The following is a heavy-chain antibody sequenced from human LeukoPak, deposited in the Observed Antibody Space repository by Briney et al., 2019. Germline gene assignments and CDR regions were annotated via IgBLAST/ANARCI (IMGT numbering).Heavy chain of an antibody. CDR1: GFPFSAYA. Sequence: GGSLRLSCVASGFPFSAYAMSWVRQAPGKGLEWVSGIRGSGETTYYAESVKGRFIIQRDNSKNTLYLQMNSLRAEDTAFYYCAKDLSSGTGRGFDYWGQGTLVTVSS. J-gene: IGHJ4*02. D-gene: IGHD3/OR15-3a*01. CDR3: AKDLSSGTGRGFDY. CDR2: IRGSGETT. V-gene: IGHV3-23*01.